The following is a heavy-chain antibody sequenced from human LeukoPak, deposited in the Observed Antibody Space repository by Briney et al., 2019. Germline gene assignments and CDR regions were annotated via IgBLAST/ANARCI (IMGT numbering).Heavy chain of an antibody. Sequence: GGSLRLSCTTSGFTFRDQFINWFRQAPGKGLEWVAFIRPKSDGGTAEYAASVKGRFTMSRDDSRSIAYLDMNSLKTEDTAVYYCDNRGYWGQGTLVTVSS. V-gene: IGHV3-49*03. CDR3: DNRGY. D-gene: IGHD2/OR15-2a*01. CDR1: GFTFRDQF. J-gene: IGHJ4*02. CDR2: IRPKSDGGTA.